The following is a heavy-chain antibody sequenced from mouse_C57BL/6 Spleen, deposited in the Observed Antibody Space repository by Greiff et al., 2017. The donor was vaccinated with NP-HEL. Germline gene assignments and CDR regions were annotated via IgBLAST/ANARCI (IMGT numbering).Heavy chain of an antibody. CDR1: GFTFSDYY. Sequence: EVMLVESEGGLVQPGSSMKLSCTASGFTFSDYYMAWVRQVPEKGLEWVANINYDGSSTYYLDSLKSRFIISRDNAKNILYLQMSSLKSEDTATYYCARVPLLGRAMDYWGQGTSVTVSS. CDR3: ARVPLLGRAMDY. D-gene: IGHD3-3*01. V-gene: IGHV5-16*01. CDR2: INYDGSST. J-gene: IGHJ4*01.